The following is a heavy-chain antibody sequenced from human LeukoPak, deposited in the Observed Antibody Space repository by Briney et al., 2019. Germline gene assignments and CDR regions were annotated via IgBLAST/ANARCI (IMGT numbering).Heavy chain of an antibody. V-gene: IGHV3-53*01. CDR2: IYSGGST. J-gene: IGHJ5*02. CDR1: GFTVSTSY. Sequence: GGSLRLSCAASGFTVSTSYMSWVRQAPGKGLEWVSVIYSGGSTYYADSVKGRFTISRDNSKNTLYLQMNSLRAEDTAVYYCARGTLGLLSRFDPWGQGTLVTVSS. D-gene: IGHD3/OR15-3a*01. CDR3: ARGTLGLLSRFDP.